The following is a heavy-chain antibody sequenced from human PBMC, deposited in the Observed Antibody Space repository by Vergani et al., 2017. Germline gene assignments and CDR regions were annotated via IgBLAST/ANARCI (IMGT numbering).Heavy chain of an antibody. V-gene: IGHV4-34*12. D-gene: IGHD3-3*01. CDR3: ASLHEWLFGLDV. Sequence: QLQLQQWGAGLLKPSETLSLTCAVYGGSFSGYYWGWIRQPPGKGLEWIGSIFYSGSTYYNPSLKSRVTISVDTSKNQFSLKLSSVTAADTAVYYCASLHEWLFGLDVWGQGTTVTVAS. CDR1: GGSFSGYY. J-gene: IGHJ6*02. CDR2: IFYSGST.